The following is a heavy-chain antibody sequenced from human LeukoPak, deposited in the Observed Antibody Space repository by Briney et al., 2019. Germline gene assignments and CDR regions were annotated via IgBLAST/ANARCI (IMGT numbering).Heavy chain of an antibody. V-gene: IGHV3-23*01. J-gene: IGHJ4*02. D-gene: IGHD5-12*01. Sequence: GGSLRLSCAASGFTFSSYAMSWVGQAPGKGLEWVSPMSGSGGSTYYADSVKGRFTISRDNSKNTLYLQMNSLRAEDTAVYYCAKDRYRLVWYWGQGTLVTVSS. CDR1: GFTFSSYA. CDR2: MSGSGGST. CDR3: AKDRYRLVWY.